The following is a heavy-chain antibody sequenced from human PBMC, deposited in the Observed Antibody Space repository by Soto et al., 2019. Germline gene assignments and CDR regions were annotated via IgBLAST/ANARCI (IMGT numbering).Heavy chain of an antibody. D-gene: IGHD3-3*01. V-gene: IGHV3-53*01. CDR2: IYSGGST. Sequence: QPGGSLRLSCAASGFSVSSNYMSWVRQAPGKGLEWVSVIYSGGSTYYADSAKGRFTISRDNSKNTLYLQMNSLRAEDTAVYYCARTKVESGAVDAFDIWGQGTMVTVSS. J-gene: IGHJ3*02. CDR1: GFSVSSNY. CDR3: ARTKVESGAVDAFDI.